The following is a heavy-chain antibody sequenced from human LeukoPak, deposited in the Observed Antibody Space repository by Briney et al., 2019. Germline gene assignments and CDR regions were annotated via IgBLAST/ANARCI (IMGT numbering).Heavy chain of an antibody. CDR1: GGTFSSYA. Sequence: SVNVSCKASGGTFSSYAISWVRQAPGQGLEWMGGIIPIFGTANYAQKFQGRVTITADESTSTAYMELSSLRSEDTAVYYCARQTYYGDYLHFDYWGQGTLVTVSS. J-gene: IGHJ4*02. D-gene: IGHD4-17*01. V-gene: IGHV1-69*13. CDR2: IIPIFGTA. CDR3: ARQTYYGDYLHFDY.